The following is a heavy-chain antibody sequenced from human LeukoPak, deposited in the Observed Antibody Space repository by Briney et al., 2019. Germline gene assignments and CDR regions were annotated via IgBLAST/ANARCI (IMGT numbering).Heavy chain of an antibody. CDR1: GFTFSSYG. CDR2: IYSGGST. Sequence: PGGSLRLSCAASGFTFSSYGMNWVRQAPGKGLEWVSVIYSGGSTYYADSVKGRFTISRDNAKNSLYLQMNSLRAEDTAVYYCASSKFRGQDYWGQGTLVTVSS. V-gene: IGHV3-66*01. J-gene: IGHJ4*02. D-gene: IGHD3-10*01. CDR3: ASSKFRGQDY.